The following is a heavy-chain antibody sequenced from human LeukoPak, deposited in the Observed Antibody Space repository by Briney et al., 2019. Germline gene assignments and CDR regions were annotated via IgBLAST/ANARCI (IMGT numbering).Heavy chain of an antibody. CDR2: IYYSGGT. D-gene: IGHD3-10*01. Sequence: SETLSLTCTVSGGSISSYYWSWIRQPPGKGLEWIGYIYYSGGTNYNPSLKSRVTISVDTSKNQFSLKLSSVTAADTAVYYCARGGYYGSGNDFRFDPWGQGTLVTVSS. V-gene: IGHV4-59*01. J-gene: IGHJ5*02. CDR3: ARGGYYGSGNDFRFDP. CDR1: GGSISSYY.